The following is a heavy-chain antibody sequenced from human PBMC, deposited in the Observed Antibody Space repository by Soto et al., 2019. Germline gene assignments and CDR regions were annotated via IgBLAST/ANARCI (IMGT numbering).Heavy chain of an antibody. V-gene: IGHV6-1*01. CDR1: GDSVSGNSAA. CDR3: PSEFPYYESSDSYFDY. D-gene: IGHD3-16*01. Sequence: SQTLSLTCAISGDSVSGNSAAWNWIRQSPSRGLEWLGRTYYRSKWYNDYAVSVKSRITVTPDTSKNQFSLHLSSVTPEDTAVYYGPSEFPYYESSDSYFDYWGQGALVTVSS. CDR2: TYYRSKWYN. J-gene: IGHJ4*02.